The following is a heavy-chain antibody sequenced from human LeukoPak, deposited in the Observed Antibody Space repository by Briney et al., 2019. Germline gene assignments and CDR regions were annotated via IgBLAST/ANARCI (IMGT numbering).Heavy chain of an antibody. Sequence: SETLSVTCTVSGGSISSYYWSWIRQPPGKGLEWIGYIYYSGSTNYNPSLKSRVTISVDTSKNQFSLKLISVTAADTAVYYCARGPRENSSGWYAGGYYYGMDVWGQGTTVTVSS. CDR3: ARGPRENSSGWYAGGYYYGMDV. CDR1: GGSISSYY. J-gene: IGHJ6*02. D-gene: IGHD6-19*01. CDR2: IYYSGST. V-gene: IGHV4-59*01.